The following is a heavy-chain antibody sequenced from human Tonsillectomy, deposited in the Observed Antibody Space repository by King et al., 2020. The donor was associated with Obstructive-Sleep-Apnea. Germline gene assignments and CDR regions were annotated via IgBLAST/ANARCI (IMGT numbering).Heavy chain of an antibody. CDR3: ARVVDSSFPPDAFDI. V-gene: IGHV3-21*01. D-gene: IGHD6-13*01. J-gene: IGHJ3*02. CDR2: ITSSSRYI. Sequence: VQLVESGGGLVKTGGSLRLSCSASGFTFSRYSMTGVRQAPGKGLGWVSSITSSSRYIHYADSLKGRFTISRNNAMNSLFLQMNSLRAEDTALYYCARVVDSSFPPDAFDIWGQGTMVTVSS. CDR1: GFTFSRYS.